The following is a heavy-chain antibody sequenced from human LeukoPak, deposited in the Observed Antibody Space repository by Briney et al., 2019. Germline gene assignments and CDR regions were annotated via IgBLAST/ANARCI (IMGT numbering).Heavy chain of an antibody. D-gene: IGHD3-10*01. J-gene: IGHJ4*02. Sequence: GGSLRLSCAASGFTFSSYGMHWVRQAPGKGLEWVAFIRYDGSNKYYTDSVKGRFTISRDNSKNTLYLQMNSLRAEDMAVYYCAKDIPLYYGSGSYTYWGQGTLVTVSS. CDR3: AKDIPLYYGSGSYTY. CDR1: GFTFSSYG. V-gene: IGHV3-30*02. CDR2: IRYDGSNK.